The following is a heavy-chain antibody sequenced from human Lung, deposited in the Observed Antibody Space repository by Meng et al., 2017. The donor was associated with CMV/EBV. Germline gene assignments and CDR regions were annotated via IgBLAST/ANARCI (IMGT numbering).Heavy chain of an antibody. CDR3: ARDYYDSGAYYYTEEYYHGLDV. D-gene: IGHD3-22*01. J-gene: IGHJ6*02. CDR2: TYYRSKWYD. CDR1: GDSVSSNSAA. V-gene: IGHV6-1*01. Sequence: SXTLSLTCAISGDSVSSNSAAWNWIRQSPSRGLEWLGRTYYRSKWYDDYAMAVKSRITINPDTSKNQFSLQLNSVTPEDTAAYYCARDYYDSGAYYYTEEYYHGLDVWGQGXTVTVSS.